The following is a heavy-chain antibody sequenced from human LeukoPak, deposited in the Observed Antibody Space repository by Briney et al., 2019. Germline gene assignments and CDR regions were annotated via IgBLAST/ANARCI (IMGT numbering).Heavy chain of an antibody. J-gene: IGHJ3*02. CDR1: RFTFSSYG. Sequence: GGSLRLSCAASRFTFSSYGMHWVRQAPGKGLEWVAVIWYDGSNKYYADSVKGRFTISRDNSKNTLYLQMNSLRAEDTAVYYCAKDLESSSSDAFDIWGQGTMVTVSS. V-gene: IGHV3-33*06. D-gene: IGHD6-6*01. CDR2: IWYDGSNK. CDR3: AKDLESSSSDAFDI.